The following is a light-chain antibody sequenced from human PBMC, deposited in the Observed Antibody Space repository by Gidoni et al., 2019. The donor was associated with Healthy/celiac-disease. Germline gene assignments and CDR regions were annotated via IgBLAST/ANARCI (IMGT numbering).Light chain of an antibody. Sequence: DIQMTQSPSSLSASVGDRVTITCQASQDISNYLNWYQQKPGKAPKLLIYDASNLETGVPSMFSGSGSGTDFTFTISSLQPEDIATYDCQQYDNLLALTFGGGSKVEIK. CDR1: QDISNY. J-gene: IGKJ4*01. V-gene: IGKV1-33*01. CDR3: QQYDNLLALT. CDR2: DAS.